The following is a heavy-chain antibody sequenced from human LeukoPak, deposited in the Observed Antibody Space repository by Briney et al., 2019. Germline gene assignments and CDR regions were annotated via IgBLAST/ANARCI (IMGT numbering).Heavy chain of an antibody. CDR3: AKDRNGGSWGDLSWFDP. CDR2: ISSNGGST. CDR1: GFTFSSYA. V-gene: IGHV3-64*01. J-gene: IGHJ5*02. Sequence: GGSLRLSCAASGFTFSSYAMHWVRQAPGKGLEYVSAISSNGGSTYYANSVKGRFTISRDNSKNTLYLQMGSLRAEDMAVYYCAKDRNGGSWGDLSWFDPWGQGTLVTVSS. D-gene: IGHD2-15*01.